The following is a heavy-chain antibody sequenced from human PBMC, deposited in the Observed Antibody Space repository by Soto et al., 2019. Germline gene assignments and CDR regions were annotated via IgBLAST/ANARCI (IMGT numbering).Heavy chain of an antibody. CDR3: AREQAARPWDYYYGMDV. Sequence: ASVKVSCKAPGYTFTSYAMHWVRQAPGQRLEWMGWINAGNGNTKYSRKFQGRVTITRDTSASTAYMELSSLRSEDTAVYYCAREQAARPWDYYYGMDVWGQGTTVTVSS. CDR2: INAGNGNT. V-gene: IGHV1-3*01. D-gene: IGHD6-6*01. J-gene: IGHJ6*02. CDR1: GYTFTSYA.